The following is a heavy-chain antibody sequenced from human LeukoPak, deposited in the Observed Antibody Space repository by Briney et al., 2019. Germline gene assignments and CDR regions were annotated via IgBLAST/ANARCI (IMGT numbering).Heavy chain of an antibody. CDR3: AKDSGYGDYDP. V-gene: IGHV3-9*01. J-gene: IGHJ5*02. D-gene: IGHD4-17*01. Sequence: GGSLRLSCAASGFTFDDCAMHWVRQAPGKGLEWVSGISWNSGSIGYADSVKGRFTISRDNAKNSLYLQMNSPRAEDRALYYCAKDSGYGDYDPWGQGTLVTVSS. CDR1: GFTFDDCA. CDR2: ISWNSGSI.